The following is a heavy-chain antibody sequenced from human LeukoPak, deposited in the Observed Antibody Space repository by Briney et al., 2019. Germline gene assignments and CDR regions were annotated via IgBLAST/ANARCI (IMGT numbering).Heavy chain of an antibody. J-gene: IGHJ4*02. CDR1: GFTFSSYA. CDR3: ARGAAAGTIDY. Sequence: PGRSLRLSCAASGFTFSSYAMHWVRQAPGKGLEWVAVIPYDGSNKYYADSVKGRFTISRDNAKNTLYLQMNSLRAEDTAVYYCARGAAAGTIDYWGQGTLVTVSS. V-gene: IGHV3-30-3*01. D-gene: IGHD6-13*01. CDR2: IPYDGSNK.